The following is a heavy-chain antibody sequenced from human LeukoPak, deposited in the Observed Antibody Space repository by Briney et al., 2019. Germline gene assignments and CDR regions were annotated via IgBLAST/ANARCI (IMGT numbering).Heavy chain of an antibody. Sequence: GGSLRLSCVGSGFTFSSHAMSWVRQAPEKGLEWVSGIYESGQTTHYADSVKGRFSISRDNSKNTLYLQMDSLRGEDTAIYYCAKDYRIGYSDHFDYWGQGALVTVSS. CDR2: IYESGQTT. CDR1: GFTFSSHA. J-gene: IGHJ4*02. CDR3: AKDYRIGYSDHFDY. V-gene: IGHV3-23*01. D-gene: IGHD2-21*01.